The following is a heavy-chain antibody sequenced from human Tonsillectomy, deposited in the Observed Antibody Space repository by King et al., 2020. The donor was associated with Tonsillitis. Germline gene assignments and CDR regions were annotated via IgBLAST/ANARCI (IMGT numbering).Heavy chain of an antibody. CDR2: ISGSCGCT. V-gene: IGHV3-23*04. CDR1: GFTFSSYA. CDR3: AKSRTYVVMGAFDI. J-gene: IGHJ3*02. D-gene: IGHD3-22*01. Sequence: EVQLVESGGGLVQPGGSLRLSCAASGFTFSSYAMSWVRQAPRKGLEWVSAISGSCGCTDSADSGKGRFTLSRDNSKNTLYLQMNSLRAEDTAVYYCAKSRTYVVMGAFDIWGQGTMVTVSS.